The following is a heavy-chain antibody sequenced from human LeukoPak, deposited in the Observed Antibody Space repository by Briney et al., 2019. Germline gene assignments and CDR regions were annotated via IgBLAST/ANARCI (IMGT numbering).Heavy chain of an antibody. CDR1: GFTFDDYA. CDR2: ISWNSGSI. D-gene: IGHD2-2*02. V-gene: IGHV3-9*01. CDR3: AKVSPDYCSSTSCYMGNFDY. J-gene: IGHJ4*02. Sequence: PGGSLRLSCAASGFTFDDYAMPWVRQAPGKGLEWVLGISWNSGSIGYADSVKGRFTISRDNAKNSLYLQMNSLRAEDTALYYCAKVSPDYCSSTSCYMGNFDYWGQGTLVTVSS.